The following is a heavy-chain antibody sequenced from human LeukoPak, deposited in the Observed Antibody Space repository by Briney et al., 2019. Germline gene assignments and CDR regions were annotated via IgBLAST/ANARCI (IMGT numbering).Heavy chain of an antibody. CDR2: ISYDGSNK. D-gene: IGHD2-2*01. J-gene: IGHJ6*03. V-gene: IGHV3-30-3*01. CDR1: GFTFSSYA. Sequence: PGGSLRLSCAASGFTFSSYAMHWVRQAPGKGLEWVAVISYDGSNKYYADSVKGRFTISRDNSKNTLYLQMNSLRAEDTALYYCARDIGDCSSISCYDHYYYMDVWGKGTSVTVSS. CDR3: ARDIGDCSSISCYDHYYYMDV.